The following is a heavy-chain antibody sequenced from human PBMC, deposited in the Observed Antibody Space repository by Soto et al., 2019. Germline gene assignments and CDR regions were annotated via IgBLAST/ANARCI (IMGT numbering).Heavy chain of an antibody. V-gene: IGHV3-23*01. Sequence: GGSLRLSCAASGFTFSSYAMSWVRQAPGKGLEWVSAISGSGGSTYYADSVKGQFTISRDNSKNTLYLQMNSLRAEDTAVYYCAKDLRSIVGATEVDYWGQGTLVTVSS. CDR1: GFTFSSYA. D-gene: IGHD1-26*01. J-gene: IGHJ4*02. CDR3: AKDLRSIVGATEVDY. CDR2: ISGSGGST.